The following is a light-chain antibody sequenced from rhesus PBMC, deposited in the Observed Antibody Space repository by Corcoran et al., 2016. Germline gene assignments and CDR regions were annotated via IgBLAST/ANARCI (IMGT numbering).Light chain of an antibody. V-gene: IGLV2-13*03. CDR2: EVT. CDR3: GSYSSGTTFI. Sequence: QAAPTQSPSVSGSPGQSVTISCTGTSSDIGGYDRVSWYQQHPGKAPRLMIYEVTKRPEGVSDRFSGSKTGNAASLTISGLQPEDEADYYCGSYSSGTTFIFGPGTRLTVL. CDR1: SSDIGGYDR. J-gene: IGLJ1*01.